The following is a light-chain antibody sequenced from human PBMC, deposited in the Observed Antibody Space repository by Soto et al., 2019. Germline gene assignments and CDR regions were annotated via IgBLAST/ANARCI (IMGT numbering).Light chain of an antibody. Sequence: EIVLTQSPATLSLSPGERATLSCRASQSVSSYLAWYQQKPGQAPRLLIYDASNRATGIPARFSGSGSGTDFTLSISSLDPEDFAVYYCQQRSNWPPEMYTFGPGTKLEIK. CDR1: QSVSSY. V-gene: IGKV3-11*01. CDR2: DAS. CDR3: QQRSNWPPEMYT. J-gene: IGKJ2*01.